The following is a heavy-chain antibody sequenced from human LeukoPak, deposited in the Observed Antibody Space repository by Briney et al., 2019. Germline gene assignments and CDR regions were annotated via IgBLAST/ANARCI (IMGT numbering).Heavy chain of an antibody. D-gene: IGHD3-3*01. J-gene: IGHJ4*02. Sequence: PGGSLRLSCAASGFTSSSYAMSRVRQAPGKGLEWVSAISGSGGSTYYADSVKGRFTISRDNSKNTLYLQMNSLRAEDTAVYYCAKDQGYYDFWSGFDYWGQGTLVTVSS. CDR2: ISGSGGST. CDR3: AKDQGYYDFWSGFDY. V-gene: IGHV3-23*01. CDR1: GFTSSSYA.